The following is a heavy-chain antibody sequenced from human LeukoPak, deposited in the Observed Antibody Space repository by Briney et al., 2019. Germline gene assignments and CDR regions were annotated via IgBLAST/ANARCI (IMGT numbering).Heavy chain of an antibody. CDR1: GITFSDAW. Sequence: GSLRLSCVASGITFSDAWMSWVRQAPGKGLEWIGEINHSGSTNYNPSLKSRVTISVDTSKNQFSLKLSSVTAADTAVYYCARRGYYYYGMDVWGQGTTVTVSS. CDR2: INHSGST. V-gene: IGHV4-34*01. CDR3: ARRGYYYYGMDV. J-gene: IGHJ6*02.